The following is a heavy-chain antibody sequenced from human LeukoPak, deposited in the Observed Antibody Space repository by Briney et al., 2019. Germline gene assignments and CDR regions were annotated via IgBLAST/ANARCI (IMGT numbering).Heavy chain of an antibody. CDR1: GGSISSYY. CDR3: ARDHTLSRSGGPNWFDP. D-gene: IGHD2-15*01. CDR2: IYYSGST. V-gene: IGHV4-59*01. Sequence: PSETLSLTCTVSGGSISSYYWSWIRQPPGKGLEWIGYIYYSGSTNYNPSLKSRVIISVDTSKNQFSLKLSSVTAADTAVYYCARDHTLSRSGGPNWFDPWGQGTLVTVSS. J-gene: IGHJ5*02.